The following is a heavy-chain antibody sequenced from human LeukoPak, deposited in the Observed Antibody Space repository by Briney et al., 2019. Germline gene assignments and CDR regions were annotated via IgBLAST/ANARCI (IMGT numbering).Heavy chain of an antibody. Sequence: SETLSLTCTVSGYSISSGYYWGWIRQPPGKGLEWIGSIHHSGSTYYNPSLKSRVTISVDTSKNQFSLKLSSVTAADTAVYYCARVHPARLLWFGELFDYWGQGTLVTVSS. CDR2: IHHSGST. CDR1: GYSISSGYY. V-gene: IGHV4-38-2*02. J-gene: IGHJ4*02. CDR3: ARVHPARLLWFGELFDY. D-gene: IGHD3-10*01.